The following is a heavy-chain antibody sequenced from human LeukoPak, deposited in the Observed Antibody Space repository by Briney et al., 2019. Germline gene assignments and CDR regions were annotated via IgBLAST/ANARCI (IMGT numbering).Heavy chain of an antibody. CDR1: GFTFSSYS. CDR2: IYSGGDT. CDR3: ARGEGGILATPEDY. Sequence: GGSLRLSCAASGFTFSSYSMNWVRQAPGKGPEWVSVIYSGGDTYYAGSVKGRFTISRDNSKNTLYLQMNSLRVEDTAVYYCARGEGGILATPEDYWGQGTLVTVSS. V-gene: IGHV3-53*01. D-gene: IGHD1-14*01. J-gene: IGHJ4*02.